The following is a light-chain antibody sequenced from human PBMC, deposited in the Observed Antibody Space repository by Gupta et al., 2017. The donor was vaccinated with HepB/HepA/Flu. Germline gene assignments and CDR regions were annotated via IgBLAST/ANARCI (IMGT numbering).Light chain of an antibody. CDR2: DVT. CDR1: SSDVGSYNY. V-gene: IGLV2-8*01. J-gene: IGLJ1*01. Sequence: QSALTPPPSASGSPGQSVTIPCTGTSSDVGSYNYVSWYQQHPGTAPKLIIYDVTKRPSGVPDRFSGFKSGNTASLTVSGLQTEDEADYYCSAYAGSNNKVFGTGTKVTVL. CDR3: SAYAGSNNKV.